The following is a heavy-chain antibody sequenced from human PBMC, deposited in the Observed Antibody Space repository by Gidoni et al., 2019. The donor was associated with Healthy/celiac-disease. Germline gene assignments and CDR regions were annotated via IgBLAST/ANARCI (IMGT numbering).Heavy chain of an antibody. V-gene: IGHV3-21*01. D-gene: IGHD2-2*01. CDR3: ARERVAYCSSTSCYHYYYMDV. Sequence: EVQLVESGGGLVKPGGSLRLSCAASGFTFSSYSMNWVRQAPGKGLEWVSSISSSSSYRYYADSVKGRFTISRDNAKNSLYLQMNSLRAEDTAVYYCARERVAYCSSTSCYHYYYMDVWGKGTTVTVSS. CDR2: ISSSSSYR. CDR1: GFTFSSYS. J-gene: IGHJ6*03.